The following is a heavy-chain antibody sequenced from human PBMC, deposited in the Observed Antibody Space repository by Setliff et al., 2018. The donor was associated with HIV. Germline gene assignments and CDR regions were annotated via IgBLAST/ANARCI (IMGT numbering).Heavy chain of an antibody. CDR3: TGPAMAAAGPLEYYYYYGMDV. D-gene: IGHD6-13*01. J-gene: IGHJ6*02. Sequence: SETLSLTCAVSGDSVSGPNYNWGWIRQPPGKGLEWIGTISFRGSTSYNPSLKSRVTISLDTSKSQFSLNLNSVTAADAAVYYCTGPAMAAAGPLEYYYYYGMDVWGQGTTVT. V-gene: IGHV4-39*01. CDR1: GDSVSGPNYN. CDR2: ISFRGST.